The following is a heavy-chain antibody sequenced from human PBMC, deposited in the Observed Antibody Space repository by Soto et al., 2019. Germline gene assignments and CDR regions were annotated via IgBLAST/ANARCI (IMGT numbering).Heavy chain of an antibody. Sequence: ASVKVSCKASGYTFTGYDMNWVRQAPGQGLEWMGWINPNSGATNYAQKFQGRVTMTRDTSISTAYMELSRLRSEDTAVYYCVSEVWSDTATVTDKWFGPWGPRALGTVFS. J-gene: IGHJ5*02. D-gene: IGHD5-18*01. V-gene: IGHV1-2*02. CDR1: GYTFTGYD. CDR2: INPNSGAT. CDR3: VSEVWSDTATVTDKWFGP.